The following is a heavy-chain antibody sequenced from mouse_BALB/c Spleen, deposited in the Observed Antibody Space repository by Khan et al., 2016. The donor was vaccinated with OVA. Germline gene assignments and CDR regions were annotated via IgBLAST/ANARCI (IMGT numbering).Heavy chain of an antibody. J-gene: IGHJ2*01. V-gene: IGHV3-2*02. CDR1: GYSITSDYA. CDR3: ARICGGDFDY. CDR2: ISYSGNT. Sequence: VQLKESGPGLVKPSQSLSLTYTVTGYSITSDYAWNWIRQFPGNKLEWLGFISYSGNTNYNPSLKSRISITRDTSKNQFFLQLNSVTTEDTATYYCARICGGDFDYWGQGTTLTVSS.